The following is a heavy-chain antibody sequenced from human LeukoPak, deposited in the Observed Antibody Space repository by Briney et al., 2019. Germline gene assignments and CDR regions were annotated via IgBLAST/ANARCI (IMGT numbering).Heavy chain of an antibody. Sequence: PSETLSLTCTVSGGSITSYYWSWIRQSAGKGLEWIGRIYITGSTTYNPSLKSRVTMSLDTSKNQFSLKLSSVTAADTAVYYCARDYRYSGYEFDYWGQGTLVTVSS. CDR1: GGSITSYY. D-gene: IGHD5-12*01. J-gene: IGHJ4*02. V-gene: IGHV4-4*07. CDR3: ARDYRYSGYEFDY. CDR2: IYITGST.